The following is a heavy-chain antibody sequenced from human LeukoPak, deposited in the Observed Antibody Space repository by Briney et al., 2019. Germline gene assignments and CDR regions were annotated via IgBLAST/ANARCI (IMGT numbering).Heavy chain of an antibody. CDR1: GGTFSSYS. Sequence: SVNLSCKASGGTFSSYSISWMRQAPGQGLEWMGGIIPIFGTANYAQKFQGRVTITTDESTSTAYMDPSSMRSEDTAVYYCARTRDSSSWDLDYWGQGTMVTVSS. V-gene: IGHV1-69*05. J-gene: IGHJ4*02. CDR3: ARTRDSSSWDLDY. CDR2: IIPIFGTA. D-gene: IGHD6-6*01.